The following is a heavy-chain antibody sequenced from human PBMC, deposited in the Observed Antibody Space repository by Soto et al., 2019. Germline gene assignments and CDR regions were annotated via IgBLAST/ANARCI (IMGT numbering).Heavy chain of an antibody. V-gene: IGHV3-23*01. Sequence: VGSLRLSCAASGFTFSSYAMSWVRQAPGKGLEWVSAISGSGGSTYYADSVKGRFTISRDNSKNTLYLQMNSLRAEDTAVYYCAKDLTTVTKKVRNDYWGQGTLVTAPQ. CDR2: ISGSGGST. D-gene: IGHD4-17*01. J-gene: IGHJ4*02. CDR1: GFTFSSYA. CDR3: AKDLTTVTKKVRNDY.